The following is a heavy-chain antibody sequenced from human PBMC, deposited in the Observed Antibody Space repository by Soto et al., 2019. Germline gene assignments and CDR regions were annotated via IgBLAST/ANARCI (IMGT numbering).Heavy chain of an antibody. J-gene: IGHJ6*02. CDR3: AREIKYGSGWSLDYYYGMDV. CDR1: GFTFSSYG. D-gene: IGHD6-19*01. CDR2: IWYDGSNK. Sequence: QVQLVESGGGVVQPGRSLRLSCAASGFTFSSYGMHWVRQAPGKGLEWVAVIWYDGSNKYYADSVKGRFTISRDNSKNTLYLKMNSLRAEDTAVYYCAREIKYGSGWSLDYYYGMDVWGQGTTVTVSS. V-gene: IGHV3-33*01.